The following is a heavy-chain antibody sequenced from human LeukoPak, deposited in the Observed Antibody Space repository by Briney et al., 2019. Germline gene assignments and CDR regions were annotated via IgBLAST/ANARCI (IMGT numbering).Heavy chain of an antibody. D-gene: IGHD1-1*01. Sequence: GASVKVSCKASGYTFTGYYMHWVRQAPGQGLEWMGWISAYNGNTNYAQKLQGRVTMTTDTSTSTAYMELRSLRSDDTAVYYCARAEGADTGFDYWGQGTLVTVSS. J-gene: IGHJ4*02. CDR2: ISAYNGNT. CDR3: ARAEGADTGFDY. V-gene: IGHV1-18*04. CDR1: GYTFTGYY.